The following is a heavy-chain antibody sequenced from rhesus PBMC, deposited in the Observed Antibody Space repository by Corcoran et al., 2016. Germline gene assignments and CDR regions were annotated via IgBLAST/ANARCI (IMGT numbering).Heavy chain of an antibody. CDR2: ISGSGGST. CDR3: ARSLYWYIFDY. Sequence: QLQLQESGPGLVKPSETLSLTCAVSGGSISSNYWSWIRQPPGKGLEWIGRISGSGGSTDYNPSLKRRVTISTDTSKSQFCLKRSSVTAADTAVYYGARSLYWYIFDYWGQGVLVTVSS. J-gene: IGHJ4*01. V-gene: IGHV4-173*01. CDR1: GGSISSNY. D-gene: IGHD2-21*01.